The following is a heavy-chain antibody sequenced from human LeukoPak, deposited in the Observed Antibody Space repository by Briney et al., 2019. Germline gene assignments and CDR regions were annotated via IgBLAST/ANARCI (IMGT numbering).Heavy chain of an antibody. CDR2: ISSNGGST. Sequence: GGSLRLSCVASEFTFSSYAMHWVRQAPGKGLEYVSAISSNGGSTYYANSVKGRFTISRDNSKNTLYLQMGSLRAEDMAVYYCARGVDSSGYYYYYYGMGVWGQGTTVTVSS. CDR3: ARGVDSSGYYYYYYGMGV. D-gene: IGHD3-22*01. CDR1: EFTFSSYA. J-gene: IGHJ6*02. V-gene: IGHV3-64*01.